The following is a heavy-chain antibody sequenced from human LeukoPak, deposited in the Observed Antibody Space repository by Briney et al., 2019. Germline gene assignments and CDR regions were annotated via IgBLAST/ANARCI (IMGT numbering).Heavy chain of an antibody. CDR3: ASRPPWCHQRGMDV. V-gene: IGHV4-34*01. Sequence: SETLSLTCAVYGGSFSGYYWSWIRQPPGKGLEWIGEINHSGNTNYNPSLKSRVTISVDMSKNQFSLRLSSVTAADTAVYYCASRPPWCHQRGMDVWGQGTTVTVSS. CDR1: GGSFSGYY. J-gene: IGHJ6*02. D-gene: IGHD2-8*01. CDR2: INHSGNT.